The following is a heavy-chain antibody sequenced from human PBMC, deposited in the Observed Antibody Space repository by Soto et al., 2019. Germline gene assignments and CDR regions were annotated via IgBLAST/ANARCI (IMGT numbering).Heavy chain of an antibody. V-gene: IGHV3-74*01. CDR3: TRGPRPISTGTGAY. CDR2: IYNDGTYS. D-gene: IGHD3-10*01. CDR1: GFIFKMYW. Sequence: HPGWSLRLSCAASGFIFKMYWMHWVRQSPGKGLVWISRIYNDGTYSDYADSVRGRFTISRDNVNDTLYLQMNNLRAEDSGLYYCTRGPRPISTGTGAYWGQGTQVTVS. J-gene: IGHJ4*02.